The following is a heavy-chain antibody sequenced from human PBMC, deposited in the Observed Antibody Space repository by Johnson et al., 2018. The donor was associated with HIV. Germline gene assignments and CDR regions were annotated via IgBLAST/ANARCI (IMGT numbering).Heavy chain of an antibody. D-gene: IGHD6-13*01. CDR3: ASAHLYSSSWYPDAFDI. CDR1: GFTVSSNY. J-gene: IGHJ3*02. CDR2: IYSGGST. Sequence: VQLVESGGGLIQPGGSLRLSCAASGFTVSSNYMSWVRQAPGKGLEWVSVIYSGGSTHYADSVKGRFTISRDKSTNMLYLQMSSLRAEDTAVYYWASAHLYSSSWYPDAFDIWGQGTTVTVSS. V-gene: IGHV3-53*01.